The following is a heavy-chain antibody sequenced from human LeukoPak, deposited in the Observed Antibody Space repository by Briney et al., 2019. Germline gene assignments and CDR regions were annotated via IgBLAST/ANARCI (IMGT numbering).Heavy chain of an antibody. CDR1: GYTFTTYA. J-gene: IGHJ4*02. Sequence: GASVKVSCKASGYTFTTYAISWVRQAPGQGLEWMGGIIPIFGTANYAQKFQGRVTITADESTSTAYMELSSLRSEDTAVYYCAAGDGGDLIFDYWGQETLVTVSS. D-gene: IGHD2-21*01. CDR2: IIPIFGTA. V-gene: IGHV1-69*13. CDR3: AAGDGGDLIFDY.